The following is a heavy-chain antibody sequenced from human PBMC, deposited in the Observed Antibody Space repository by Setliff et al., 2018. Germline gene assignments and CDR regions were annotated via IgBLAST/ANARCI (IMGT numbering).Heavy chain of an antibody. CDR1: GGSISSYY. V-gene: IGHV4-4*07. J-gene: IGHJ3*01. CDR3: ARDLLRSSSWRPDVFDV. Sequence: SETLSLTCTVSGGSISSYYWSWIRQPDGKGLAWIGRIYTSGSTNYNPSLKSRVTMTTDTSTSTAYMELRSLIFDDTAIYYCARDLLRSSSWRPDVFDVWGQGTMVTVSS. CDR2: IYTSGST. D-gene: IGHD6-13*01.